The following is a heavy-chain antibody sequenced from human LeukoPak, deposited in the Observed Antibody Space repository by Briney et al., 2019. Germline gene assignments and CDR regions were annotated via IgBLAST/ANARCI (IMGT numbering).Heavy chain of an antibody. CDR2: IYYSGST. J-gene: IGHJ5*02. D-gene: IGHD3-22*01. Sequence: PSETLSLICTVSGGSISSYYWSWIRQPPGKGLEWIGYIYYSGSTNYNPSLKSRVTISVDTSKNQFSLKLSSVAAADTAVYYCARAKSYYYDSSGLFDPWGQGTLVTVSS. CDR1: GGSISSYY. V-gene: IGHV4-59*01. CDR3: ARAKSYYYDSSGLFDP.